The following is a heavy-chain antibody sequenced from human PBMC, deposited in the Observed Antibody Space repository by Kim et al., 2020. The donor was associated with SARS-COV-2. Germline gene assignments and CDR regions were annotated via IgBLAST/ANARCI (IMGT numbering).Heavy chain of an antibody. CDR3: AKAGGYSSSRMFDP. Sequence: ADSVQGRFTISRDNSKNTLYLQMNSLRAEDTAVYYCAKAGGYSSSRMFDPWGQGTLVTVSS. J-gene: IGHJ5*02. V-gene: IGHV3-30*02. D-gene: IGHD6-13*01.